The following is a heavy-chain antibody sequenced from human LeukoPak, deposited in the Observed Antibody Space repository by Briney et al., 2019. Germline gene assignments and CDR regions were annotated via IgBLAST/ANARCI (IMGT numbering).Heavy chain of an antibody. CDR1: GFTFSSYG. CDR3: ARGRSGGSFASMDY. V-gene: IGHV3-33*01. J-gene: IGHJ4*02. Sequence: PGRSLRLSCAASGFTFSSYGIHWVRQAPGKGLEWVAVIWYDGSNKYYADSVKGRFTISRDNSKNTLYLQMNSLRAEDTAVYYCARGRSGGSFASMDYWGQGTLVTVSS. D-gene: IGHD2-15*01. CDR2: IWYDGSNK.